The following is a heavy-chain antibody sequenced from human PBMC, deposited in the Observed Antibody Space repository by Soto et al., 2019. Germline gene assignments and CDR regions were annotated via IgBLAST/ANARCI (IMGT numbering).Heavy chain of an antibody. V-gene: IGHV3-7*01. J-gene: IGHJ2*01. D-gene: IGHD3-22*01. Sequence: EVQLVESGGGLVQPGGSLRLSCAASGFTFSSYWMSWVRQAPGKGLEWVANIKQDGSEKYYVDSVKGRFTSSGDNAKNSLYLRLNSLRAEDTAVYYCARRGRVVVITSDWYFELWGRGTLVTVSS. CDR3: ARRGRVVVITSDWYFEL. CDR1: GFTFSSYW. CDR2: IKQDGSEK.